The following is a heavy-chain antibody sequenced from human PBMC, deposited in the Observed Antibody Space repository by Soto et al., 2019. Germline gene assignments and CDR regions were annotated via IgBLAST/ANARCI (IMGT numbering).Heavy chain of an antibody. V-gene: IGHV3-30-3*01. CDR2: ISYDGSNK. CDR1: GFTFSSYA. J-gene: IGHJ4*02. CDR3: ARVPSSSGRAHFDY. D-gene: IGHD2-15*01. Sequence: QVQLVESGGGVVQPGRSLRLSCAASGFTFSSYAMHWVRQAPGKGLEWVAVISYDGSNKYYADSVKGRFTISRDNSKNTLYLQMNSPRAADTAVYYCARVPSSSGRAHFDYWGQGTLVTVSS.